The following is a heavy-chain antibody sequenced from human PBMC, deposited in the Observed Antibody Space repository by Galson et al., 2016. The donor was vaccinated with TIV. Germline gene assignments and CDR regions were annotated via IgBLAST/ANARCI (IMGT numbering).Heavy chain of an antibody. V-gene: IGHV4-61*02. D-gene: IGHD3-16*01. CDR1: GGSISSGSYF. Sequence: TLSLTCTVSGGSISSGSYFWSWIRQPAGNGLEWIGRIYANGNTHHSPPLRKRVTVSVDTSKNQFSLRLNSVTAADTAIYYCARVQWGSSLVSYYYHLDVWGKGTTVIVSS. J-gene: IGHJ6*03. CDR2: IYANGNT. CDR3: ARVQWGSSLVSYYYHLDV.